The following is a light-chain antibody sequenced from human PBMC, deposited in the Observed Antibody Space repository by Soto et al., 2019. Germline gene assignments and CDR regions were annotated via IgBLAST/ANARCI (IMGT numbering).Light chain of an antibody. Sequence: EIVLTQSPGTLSLSTGERATLSCRASQSVSNNYLAWYQQKPGQAPRLLIYGASNRATGIPARFSGSGSGTEFTLTISSLQSEDLAVYYCQQYNTWPPWTFGQGTKVDI. CDR3: QQYNTWPPWT. V-gene: IGKV3D-15*01. CDR1: QSVSNN. CDR2: GAS. J-gene: IGKJ1*01.